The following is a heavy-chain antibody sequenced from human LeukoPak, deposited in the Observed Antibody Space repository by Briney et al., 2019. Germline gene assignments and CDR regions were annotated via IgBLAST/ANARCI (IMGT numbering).Heavy chain of an antibody. J-gene: IGHJ4*02. CDR3: ARDRNIVVPSGNFDS. V-gene: IGHV3-33*01. CDR2: IWYDGSNK. Sequence: PGGSLRLSCAASGFIFNNYGMQWVRQAPSKGLEWVAGIWYDGSNKHYADSVKGRFTISRDNSKNTVYLQLNSLRAEDTGVYFCARDRNIVVPSGNFDSCGQGIVVTVSS. CDR1: GFIFNNYG. D-gene: IGHD2-2*01.